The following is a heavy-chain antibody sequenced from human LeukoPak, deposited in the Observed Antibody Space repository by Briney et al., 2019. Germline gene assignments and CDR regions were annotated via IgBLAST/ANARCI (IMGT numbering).Heavy chain of an antibody. V-gene: IGHV1-46*01. CDR2: INPSGGRT. CDR1: GYTFTSYY. CDR3: ARAGEYSGYGFALSYY. D-gene: IGHD5-12*01. Sequence: ASVKVSCKASGYTFTSYYMHWVRQAPGQGLEWMGIINPSGGRTSYAQKFQGRVTMTRDTSTSTVYMELSSLRSEDTAVYYCARAGEYSGYGFALSYYWGQGTLVTVSS. J-gene: IGHJ4*02.